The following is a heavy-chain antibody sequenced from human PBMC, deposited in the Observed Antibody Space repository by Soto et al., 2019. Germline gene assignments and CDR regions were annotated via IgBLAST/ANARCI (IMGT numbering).Heavy chain of an antibody. V-gene: IGHV4-59*01. J-gene: IGHJ4*02. D-gene: IGHD6-19*01. CDR1: GGSISGSY. Sequence: SETLSLTYSVSGGSISGSYWSWIRQSPGKGLEWLGYVYYTGSTNYSPSLRSRVSISVDTSKNEFSLRLSSVTAADTAVYFCARSVAVPGAHIDYWGQGTQVTVSS. CDR2: VYYTGST. CDR3: ARSVAVPGAHIDY.